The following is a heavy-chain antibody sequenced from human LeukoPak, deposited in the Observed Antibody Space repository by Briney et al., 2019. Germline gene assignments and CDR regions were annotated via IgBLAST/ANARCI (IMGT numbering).Heavy chain of an antibody. D-gene: IGHD2-15*01. CDR2: IRYDESNI. J-gene: IGHJ4*02. V-gene: IGHV3-30*02. CDR3: AKALRRYCGVGNCYAVDY. CDR1: GFTFSDYS. Sequence: GGSLRLSCAASGFTFSDYSMHWIRQAPDKGLDWMAFIRYDESNIYYADSVKGRFTISRDNSKNTLYLQMNSLRADDTALYYCAKALRRYCGVGNCYAVDYWGQGTLVTVSS.